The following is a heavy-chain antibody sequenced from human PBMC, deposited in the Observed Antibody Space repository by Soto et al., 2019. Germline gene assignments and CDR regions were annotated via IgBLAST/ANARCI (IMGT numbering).Heavy chain of an antibody. Sequence: ASLKVSCKASGYTFTSYGINWVRQAPGQGLEWMGWISAYNGNTNYAQKLQGRVTMTTDTSTSTAYMELRSLRSDDTAVYYCASRGDCTNGVCYIGPHAVVLWGQGTKVT. J-gene: IGHJ3*01. D-gene: IGHD2-8*01. CDR2: ISAYNGNT. V-gene: IGHV1-18*01. CDR3: ASRGDCTNGVCYIGPHAVVL. CDR1: GYTFTSYG.